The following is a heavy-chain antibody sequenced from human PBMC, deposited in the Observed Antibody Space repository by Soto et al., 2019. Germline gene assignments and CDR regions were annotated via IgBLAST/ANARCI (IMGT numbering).Heavy chain of an antibody. D-gene: IGHD2-15*01. CDR2: ISGDESST. J-gene: IGHJ6*02. Sequence: GGSLRLSCAASGFTFSSSSMNWVRQAPGKGLEWVSGISGDESSTNYADSVKGRFTISRDNAKNTLYLQMNSLRAEDTAVYYCAREERDIVVVVAANYGMDVWGQGTTVTVPS. CDR3: AREERDIVVVVAANYGMDV. CDR1: GFTFSSSS. V-gene: IGHV3-74*01.